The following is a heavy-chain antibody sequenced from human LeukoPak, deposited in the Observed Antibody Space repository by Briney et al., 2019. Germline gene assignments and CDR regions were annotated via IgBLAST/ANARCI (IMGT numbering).Heavy chain of an antibody. CDR1: GGSISSYY. CDR2: SYYSGST. V-gene: IGHV4-59*01. D-gene: IGHD3-16*01. CDR3: ARRGPARGGGFDY. J-gene: IGHJ4*02. Sequence: PSETLSLTCTVSGGSISSYYWSWIRQPPGKGLEWIGYSYYSGSTNYNPSLKIRVTISVDTSKNQFSLKLSSVTAADTAVYYCARRGPARGGGFDYWGQGTLVTVSS.